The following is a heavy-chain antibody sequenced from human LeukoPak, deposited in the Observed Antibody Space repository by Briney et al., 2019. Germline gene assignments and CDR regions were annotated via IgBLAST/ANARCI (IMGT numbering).Heavy chain of an antibody. CDR2: IKQDGSEK. CDR1: GFTFSSYG. Sequence: GRSLRLSCAASGFTFSSYGMHWVRQAPGKGLEWVANIKQDGSEKYYVDSVKGRFTISRDNAKNSLYLQMNSLRAEDTAVYFCARESLVSGTTRGNYYYYGMDVWGRGTTVTVSS. CDR3: ARESLVSGTTRGNYYYYGMDV. D-gene: IGHD1-7*01. V-gene: IGHV3-7*01. J-gene: IGHJ6*02.